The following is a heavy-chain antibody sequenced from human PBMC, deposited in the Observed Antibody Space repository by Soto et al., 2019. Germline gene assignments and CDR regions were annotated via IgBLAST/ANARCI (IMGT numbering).Heavy chain of an antibody. J-gene: IGHJ4*02. D-gene: IGHD1-26*01. CDR2: INPRDSDT. Sequence: GESLKISCKGSVYNFISYWIGWVRQMPGKGLEWMGSINPRDSDTTYRPSFQGQVTISADKSISTAYLQWNRVKAPDTAMYYCARLVGFSGSYYFDFWGQGTLVTVSS. CDR3: ARLVGFSGSYYFDF. V-gene: IGHV5-51*01. CDR1: VYNFISYW.